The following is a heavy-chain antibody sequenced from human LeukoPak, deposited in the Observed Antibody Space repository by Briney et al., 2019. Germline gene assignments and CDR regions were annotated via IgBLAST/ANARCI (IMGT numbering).Heavy chain of an antibody. V-gene: IGHV3-23*01. CDR1: GFTFSSHA. CDR3: AKDPYGTRYFDY. J-gene: IGHJ4*02. D-gene: IGHD2-2*01. CDR2: LSGSGYNT. Sequence: GGSLRLSCAASGFTFSSHALSWVRQAPGKGLEWVSSLSGSGYNTYYADSVKGRFTISRDNSKNTVYLQMNGLRAEDTAVYYCAKDPYGTRYFDYWGQGTLVTVSS.